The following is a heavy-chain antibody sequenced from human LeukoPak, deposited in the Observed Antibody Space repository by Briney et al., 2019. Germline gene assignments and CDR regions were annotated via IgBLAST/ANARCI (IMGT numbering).Heavy chain of an antibody. J-gene: IGHJ3*02. D-gene: IGHD6-6*01. V-gene: IGHV3-7*03. CDR3: ARVYSSTSGKNAFDI. CDR2: IKQEGSEK. Sequence: PGGSLRLSCAASGLRFSDQYMIWIRQAPGKGLEWVANIKQEGSEKTYVDSVKGRFTISRDNAQNSLYLQMNSLRAEDTAVYYCARVYSSTSGKNAFDIWGQGTMVTVSS. CDR1: GLRFSDQY.